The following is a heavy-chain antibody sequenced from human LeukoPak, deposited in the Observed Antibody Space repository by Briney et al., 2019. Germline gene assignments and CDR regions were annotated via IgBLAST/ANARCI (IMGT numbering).Heavy chain of an antibody. CDR3: ARISYYYDSSGYSLDAFDI. Sequence: ASVKVSCKASGYTIISYGISWVRQAPGQGLEWMGWISAYTNYAQKLQGRVTMTTDTSTSTAYMELRSLRSDDTAVYYCARISYYYDSSGYSLDAFDIWGQGTMVTVSS. CDR2: ISAYT. D-gene: IGHD3-22*01. J-gene: IGHJ3*02. CDR1: GYTIISYG. V-gene: IGHV1-18*01.